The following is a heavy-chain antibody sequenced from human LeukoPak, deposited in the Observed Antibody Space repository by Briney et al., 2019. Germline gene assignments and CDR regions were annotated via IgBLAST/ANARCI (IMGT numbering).Heavy chain of an antibody. CDR2: ISGSGSST. Sequence: GGSLRLSCAASGFTFSSYAMSWVRQAPGKGLEWVSAISGSGSSTYYADSVKGRFTISRDNSKNTLYLQMNSLRAEDTAVYYCAKRGESIMISFGGVPRWFDPWGQGTLVTVSS. D-gene: IGHD3-16*01. CDR3: AKRGESIMISFGGVPRWFDP. CDR1: GFTFSSYA. J-gene: IGHJ5*02. V-gene: IGHV3-23*01.